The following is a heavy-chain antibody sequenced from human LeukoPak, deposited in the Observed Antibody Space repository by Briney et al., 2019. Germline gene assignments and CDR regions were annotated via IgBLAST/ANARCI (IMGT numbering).Heavy chain of an antibody. Sequence: GGSLRLSCAASGFTFSRYAMSWGRQAPEKGVEWGSAICGRGGSPYYADSVRGRSTISRDNSKNTLYLQMNSLRAEDTAVYYSAVGSYLGRNFDDWGQGTLVTVSS. V-gene: IGHV3-23*01. CDR3: AVGSYLGRNFDD. CDR1: GFTFSRYA. D-gene: IGHD1-26*01. J-gene: IGHJ4*02. CDR2: ICGRGGSP.